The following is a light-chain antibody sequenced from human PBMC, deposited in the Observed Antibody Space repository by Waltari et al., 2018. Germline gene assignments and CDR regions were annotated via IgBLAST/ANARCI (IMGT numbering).Light chain of an antibody. CDR2: WAS. CDR3: QQYYSTPYT. J-gene: IGKJ2*01. CDR1: QSVLYSSNNKNY. V-gene: IGKV4-1*01. Sequence: DIVMTQSPDSLAVSLGERATINCKSSQSVLYSSNNKNYLAWYQQKQGQPPKRLIYWASTRESGVPDRFSGSRSGTDFTLTISSLQAEDVAVYYCQQYYSTPYTFGQGTKLEIK.